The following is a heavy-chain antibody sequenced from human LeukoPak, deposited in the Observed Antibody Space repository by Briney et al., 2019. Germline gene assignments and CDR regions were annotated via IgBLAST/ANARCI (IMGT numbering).Heavy chain of an antibody. D-gene: IGHD4-17*01. CDR1: GGSFSGYY. CDR2: INHSGST. CDR3: ARGYGNFDY. V-gene: IGHV4-34*01. Sequence: SETLSLTCAVYGGSFSGYYWGWIRQPPGKGQEWIGEINHSGSTNYNPSLKSRVTISVDTSKNQFSLKLSSVTAADTAVYYCARGYGNFDYWGQGTLVTVSS. J-gene: IGHJ4*02.